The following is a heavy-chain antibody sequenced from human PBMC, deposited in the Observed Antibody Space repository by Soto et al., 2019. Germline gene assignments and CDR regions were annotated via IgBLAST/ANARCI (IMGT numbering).Heavy chain of an antibody. D-gene: IGHD3-3*01. CDR3: ARDRAPWSGYSYFDY. CDR1: GFTFSSYS. CDR2: ISSSSSYI. J-gene: IGHJ4*02. V-gene: IGHV3-21*01. Sequence: GGSLRLSCAASGFTFSSYSMNWVRQAPGKGLEWVSSISSSSSYIYYADSVKGRFTISRDNAKNSLYLQMNSLRAEDTAVYYCARDRAPWSGYSYFDYWGQGTLVTVSS.